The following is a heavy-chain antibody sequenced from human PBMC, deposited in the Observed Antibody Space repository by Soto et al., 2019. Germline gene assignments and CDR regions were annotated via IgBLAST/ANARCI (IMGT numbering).Heavy chain of an antibody. V-gene: IGHV3-30*04. CDR1: GFTFGSYP. J-gene: IGHJ4*02. CDR2: ISHNGGNK. D-gene: IGHD4-17*01. CDR3: ARDDATVTLVGRFDY. Sequence: QVQLVESGGGVVQPGRSLRLSCAASGFTFGSYPIHWVRQAPGKGLEWLAVISHNGGNKHYADSVKGRFTVSRDNSKNTVYLQMSSLRDEDTALYYCARDDATVTLVGRFDYWGQGTLVTVSS.